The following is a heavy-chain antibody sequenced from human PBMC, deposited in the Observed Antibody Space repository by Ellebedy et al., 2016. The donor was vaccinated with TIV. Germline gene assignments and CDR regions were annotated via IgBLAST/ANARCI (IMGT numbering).Heavy chain of an antibody. J-gene: IGHJ6*02. Sequence: AASVKVSCKVSGYTLTELSMHWVRQAPGKGLEWMGGFDPEDGETIYAQKFQGRVTMTEDTSTDTAYMELSSLRSEDTAVYYCATDTVEMAPLSYGMDVWGQGTTVTVSS. CDR3: ATDTVEMAPLSYGMDV. V-gene: IGHV1-24*01. CDR2: FDPEDGET. D-gene: IGHD5-24*01. CDR1: GYTLTELS.